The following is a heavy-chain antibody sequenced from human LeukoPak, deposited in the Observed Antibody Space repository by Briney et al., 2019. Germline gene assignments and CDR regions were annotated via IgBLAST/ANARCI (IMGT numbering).Heavy chain of an antibody. CDR2: IYTSGST. Sequence: PSETLSLTCTVSGGSISSGSYYWSWIRQPAGKGLEWIGRIYTSGSTNYNPSLKSRVTISVDTSKNQFSLKLSSVTAADTAVYYCARHEVALLWFGELPDAFDIWGQGTMVTVPS. J-gene: IGHJ3*02. D-gene: IGHD3-10*01. V-gene: IGHV4-61*02. CDR1: GGSISSGSYY. CDR3: ARHEVALLWFGELPDAFDI.